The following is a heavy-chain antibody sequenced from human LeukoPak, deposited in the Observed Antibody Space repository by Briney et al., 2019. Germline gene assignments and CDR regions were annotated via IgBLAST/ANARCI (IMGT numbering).Heavy chain of an antibody. V-gene: IGHV3-23*01. CDR2: ISGSGGST. J-gene: IGHJ4*02. CDR1: GFTFSSYA. CDR3: AKRDDILTGYSY. D-gene: IGHD3-9*01. Sequence: QPGGSLRFPCAASGFTFSSYAMSWVRQAPGKGLEWVSAISGSGGSTYYADSVKGRFTISRDNSKNTLYLQMNSLRAEDTAVYCCAKRDDILTGYSYWGQGTLVTVSS.